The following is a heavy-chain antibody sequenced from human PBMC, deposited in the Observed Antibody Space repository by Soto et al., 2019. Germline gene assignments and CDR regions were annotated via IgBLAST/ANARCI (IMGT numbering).Heavy chain of an antibody. Sequence: QVQLVESGAEVKKPGSSVKVSCKASGGTFSSYAISWVRQAPGQGLEWMGGIIPIFGTANYAQKFQGRVTITADESTSTAYMKLRSLRSEDTDVYYCAPSSLGYCSGGSCPSPSMDVWGQGTTVTVSS. J-gene: IGHJ6*02. CDR3: APSSLGYCSGGSCPSPSMDV. D-gene: IGHD2-15*01. CDR2: IIPIFGTA. CDR1: GGTFSSYA. V-gene: IGHV1-69*12.